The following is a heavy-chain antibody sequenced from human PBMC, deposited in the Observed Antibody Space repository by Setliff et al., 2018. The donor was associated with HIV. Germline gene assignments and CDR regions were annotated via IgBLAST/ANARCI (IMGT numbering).Heavy chain of an antibody. CDR1: GGSFSGYY. J-gene: IGHJ4*02. Sequence: SETLSLTCAVYGGSFSGYYWSWIRQPPGKGLEWIGEINHSGSTNYNPSLKSRVTISLDTSKNQFSLRLTSVDATDTAVYYCARDDRCSGDTCYYYWGQGALVTISS. CDR2: INHSGST. D-gene: IGHD2-15*01. V-gene: IGHV4-34*01. CDR3: ARDDRCSGDTCYYY.